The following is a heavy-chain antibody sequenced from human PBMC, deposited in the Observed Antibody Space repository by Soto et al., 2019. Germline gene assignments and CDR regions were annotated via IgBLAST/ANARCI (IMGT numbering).Heavy chain of an antibody. CDR1: GGTFSSYT. V-gene: IGHV1-69*02. D-gene: IGHD2-21*01. CDR2: IIPILGIA. CDR3: ARGHIVVEACAFDI. Sequence: QVQLVQSGAEVKKPGSSVKVSCKASGGTFSSYTISWVRQAPGQGLEWMGRIIPILGIANYAQKFQGRVTXXAXKCXSTAYMELSSLRSEDTAVYYCARGHIVVEACAFDIWGQGTMVTVSS. J-gene: IGHJ3*02.